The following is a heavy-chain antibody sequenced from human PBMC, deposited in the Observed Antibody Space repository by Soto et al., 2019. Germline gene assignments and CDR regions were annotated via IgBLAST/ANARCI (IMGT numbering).Heavy chain of an antibody. V-gene: IGHV3-11*04. CDR3: VRSGDNYNLLDY. CDR1: GFTFSDYY. Sequence: GGSLRLSCAASGFTFSDYYMSWIRQAPGKGLEWVSYISSSGSTIYYADSVKGRFSISRDNAKNSLYLQINSLRGDDTATYYCVRSGDNYNLLDYWGQGTPVTVSS. J-gene: IGHJ4*02. CDR2: ISSSGSTI. D-gene: IGHD1-1*01.